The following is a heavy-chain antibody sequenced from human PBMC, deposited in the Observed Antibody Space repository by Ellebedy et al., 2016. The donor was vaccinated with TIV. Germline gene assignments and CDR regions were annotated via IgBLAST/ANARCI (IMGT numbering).Heavy chain of an antibody. CDR2: ISSSGSTI. Sequence: GESLKISCAASGFTFSDYYMSWIRQAPGKGLEWVSYISSSGSTIYYADSVKGRFTISRDNAKNSLYLQMNRLRAEDTAVYYCARDEMPPPIAAAGDYYYYGMDVWGQGTTVTVSS. CDR1: GFTFSDYY. CDR3: ARDEMPPPIAAAGDYYYYGMDV. J-gene: IGHJ6*02. V-gene: IGHV3-11*04. D-gene: IGHD6-13*01.